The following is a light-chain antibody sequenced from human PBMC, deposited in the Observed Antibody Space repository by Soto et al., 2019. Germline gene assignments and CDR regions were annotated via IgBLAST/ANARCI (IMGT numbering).Light chain of an antibody. V-gene: IGLV2-14*01. Sequence: SALTQPASVCGSPGQSITISCTGTSSDVGGYNYVSWYQQHPGKAPKLMIYDVSNRPSGVSNRFSGTKSGNTASLTISGLQAEDEADYYCSSYTSSSPYVFGTGTKLTVL. CDR2: DVS. J-gene: IGLJ1*01. CDR3: SSYTSSSPYV. CDR1: SSDVGGYNY.